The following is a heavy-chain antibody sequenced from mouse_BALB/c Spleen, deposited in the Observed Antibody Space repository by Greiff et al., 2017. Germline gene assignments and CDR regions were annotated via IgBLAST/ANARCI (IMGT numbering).Heavy chain of an antibody. CDR2: ISSGGGST. CDR3: ARDQDYGSGAY. CDR1: GFAFSSYD. V-gene: IGHV5-12-1*01. Sequence: DVMLVESGGGLVKPGGSLKLSCAASGFAFSSYDMSWVRQTPEKRLEWVAYISSGGGSTYYPDTVKGRFTISRDNAKNTLYLQMSSLKSEDTAMYYCARDQDYGSGAYWGQGTLVTVSA. D-gene: IGHD1-1*01. J-gene: IGHJ3*01.